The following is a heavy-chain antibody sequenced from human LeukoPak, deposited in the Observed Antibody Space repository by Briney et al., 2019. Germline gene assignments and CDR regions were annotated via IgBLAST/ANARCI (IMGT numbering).Heavy chain of an antibody. V-gene: IGHV3-53*04. D-gene: IGHD5-18*01. CDR1: GFTVSSNY. CDR3: ARVGPGYTYVYGAPYYFDS. J-gene: IGHJ4*02. CDR2: IFSGGNT. Sequence: GGSLRLSCAASGFTVSSNYMSWVRQAPGKGLEWVSLIFSGGNTYCADSVKGRFTISRHNSGNAVYLQMNSLRADDTAVYYCARVGPGYTYVYGAPYYFDSWGQGTLVTVSS.